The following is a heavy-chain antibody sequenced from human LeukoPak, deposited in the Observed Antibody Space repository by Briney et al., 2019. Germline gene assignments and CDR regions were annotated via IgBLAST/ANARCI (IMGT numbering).Heavy chain of an antibody. CDR3: AKIAGGGWLRLANWFDP. J-gene: IGHJ5*02. Sequence: GGSLRLSCAASGFTFSSYAMSWVRQAPGKGLEWVSAISGSGGSTYYADSVKGRFTISRDNSKNTLYLQMNSLRAEDTAVYYCAKIAGGGWLRLANWFDPWGQGTLVTVSS. V-gene: IGHV3-23*01. CDR1: GFTFSSYA. CDR2: ISGSGGST. D-gene: IGHD5-12*01.